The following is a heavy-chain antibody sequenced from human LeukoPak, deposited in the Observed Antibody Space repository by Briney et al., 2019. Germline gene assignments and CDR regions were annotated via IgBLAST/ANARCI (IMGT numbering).Heavy chain of an antibody. CDR2: IYPGDSDT. Sequence: KLGESLKISCKGSGYRFTNYWIVWVRQMPGKGLEWMGIIYPGDSDTRYSPSFQGQVTISADKSINTAYVQWSSLKASDTAMYYCATLAVAGDGYRRDWGQGTLVTVSS. V-gene: IGHV5-51*01. J-gene: IGHJ4*02. CDR3: ATLAVAGDGYRRD. D-gene: IGHD6-19*01. CDR1: GYRFTNYW.